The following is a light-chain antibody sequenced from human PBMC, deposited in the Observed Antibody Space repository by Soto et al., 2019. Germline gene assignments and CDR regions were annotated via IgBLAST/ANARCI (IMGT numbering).Light chain of an antibody. Sequence: QSVLTQPPSVSAAPGQKVTISCSGSSSNIGNNYVSWYQQLPGTTPKLLIYDNDQRPSGIPDRFSGSKSGTSATLGITGLQTGDEADYYCCSLTTSHTDVFGSGTKVTVL. CDR3: CSLTTSHTDV. CDR2: DND. V-gene: IGLV1-51*01. J-gene: IGLJ1*01. CDR1: SSNIGNNY.